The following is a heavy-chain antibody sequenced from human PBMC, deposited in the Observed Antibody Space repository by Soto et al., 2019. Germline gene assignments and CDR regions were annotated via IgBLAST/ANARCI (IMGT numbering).Heavy chain of an antibody. CDR1: GYTFTNYG. J-gene: IGHJ4*02. CDR2: ISAYSGNT. D-gene: IGHD3-3*01. V-gene: IGHV1-18*01. CDR3: ARADYDFWSGTYDY. Sequence: ASVKVSCKASGYTFTNYGISWVRQAPGQGLEWMGWISAYSGNTNYAQKFQGRVTMTTDTSTTTAYMELRSLRSDDTAVYYCARADYDFWSGTYDYWGQGTLVTV.